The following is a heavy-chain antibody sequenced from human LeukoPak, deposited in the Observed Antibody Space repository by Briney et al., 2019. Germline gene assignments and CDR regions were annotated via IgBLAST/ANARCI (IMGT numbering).Heavy chain of an antibody. D-gene: IGHD3-22*01. CDR1: GFTFSTYG. CDR2: ISGNGGYT. J-gene: IGHJ4*02. CDR3: AKDLGHDSTDYYWLVYDY. Sequence: PGGSLRLSCAASGFTFSTYGMSWVRQAPGKGLQWVSGISGNGGYTYYADSVKGRFTISRDNSKNTLYLQMNFLRAEDTAVYYCAKDLGHDSTDYYWLVYDYWGQGTLVTVSS. V-gene: IGHV3-23*01.